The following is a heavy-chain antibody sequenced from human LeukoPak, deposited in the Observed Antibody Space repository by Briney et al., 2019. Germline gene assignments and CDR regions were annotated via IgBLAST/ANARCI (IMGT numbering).Heavy chain of an antibody. CDR3: SGTYYHFWSWYLNSYGMDV. D-gene: IGHD3-3*01. CDR2: IYYSGST. CDR1: GGSISSYY. J-gene: IGHJ6*02. V-gene: IGHV4-59*08. Sequence: SETLSLTCTVSGGSISSYYWSWLRQPPGKGLEWIGYIYYSGSTNYNPSLTSRVTISVDTSKNQFSLKLSSVTAADTAVYYCSGTYYHFWSWYLNSYGMDVWGQGTPVTVSS.